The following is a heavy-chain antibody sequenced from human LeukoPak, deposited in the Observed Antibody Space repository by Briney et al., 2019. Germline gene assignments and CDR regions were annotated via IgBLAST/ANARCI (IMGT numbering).Heavy chain of an antibody. D-gene: IGHD3-22*01. V-gene: IGHV3-15*01. J-gene: IGHJ4*02. CDR3: TTDSEYYYDSSGYYYPNY. CDR2: IKSKTDGGTT. Sequence: PGGSLRLSCAASGFTFSNAWMSWVRQAPGKGLEWVGRIKSKTDGGTTDYAAPVKGRFTISRDDSKNTLYLQMNSLKTEDTAVYYCTTDSEYYYDSSGYYYPNYWGQGTLVTVSS. CDR1: GFTFSNAW.